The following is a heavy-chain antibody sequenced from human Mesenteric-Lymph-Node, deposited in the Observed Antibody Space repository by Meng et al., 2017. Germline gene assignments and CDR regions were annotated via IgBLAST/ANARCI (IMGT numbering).Heavy chain of an antibody. CDR2: ITPYDGKT. Sequence: QGPLVQSGAEVGKPGASVKISCKTSGYTLRASGINWVRQAPGQGLEWLGWITPYDGKTKSAEKYQGRVTMTTDTSTSTAYMELRSLRSDDTAVYYCARDNYRDSRGYAYFDYWGQGTRVTVSS. V-gene: IGHV1-18*01. D-gene: IGHD3-22*01. CDR1: GYTLRASG. CDR3: ARDNYRDSRGYAYFDY. J-gene: IGHJ4*02.